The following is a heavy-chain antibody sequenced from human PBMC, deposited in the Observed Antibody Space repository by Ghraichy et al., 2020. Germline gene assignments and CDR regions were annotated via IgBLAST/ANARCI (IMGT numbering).Heavy chain of an antibody. D-gene: IGHD3-9*01. CDR2: ISSDGRST. Sequence: GGSLRLSCTASGFTINNYWMHWVRQAPGKGLVWVSRISSDGRSTAYADSVKGRFTISRDNAKNTLYLQVNSLRADDTAVYYCARDPDHRGYSYFEVWGQGTLVTVSS. CDR1: GFTINNYW. V-gene: IGHV3-74*01. J-gene: IGHJ4*02. CDR3: ARDPDHRGYSYFEV.